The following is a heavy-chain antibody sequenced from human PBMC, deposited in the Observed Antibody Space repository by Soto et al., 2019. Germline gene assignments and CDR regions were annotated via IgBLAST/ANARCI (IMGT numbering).Heavy chain of an antibody. CDR3: ARGSLVQGYYGMDV. J-gene: IGHJ6*02. CDR2: INHSGST. CDR1: GGSFSGYY. V-gene: IGHV4-34*01. Sequence: SETLSLTCAVYGGSFSGYYWSWIRQPPGKGLEWIGEINHSGSTNYNPSLKSRVTISVDTSKNQFSLKLSSVTAADTAVYYCARGSLVQGYYGMDVWGQGTTVTAP.